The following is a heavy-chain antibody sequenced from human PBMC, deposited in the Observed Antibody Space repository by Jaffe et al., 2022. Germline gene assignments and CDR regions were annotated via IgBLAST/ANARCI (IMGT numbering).Heavy chain of an antibody. CDR3: ARAPPRGSYRLGYYYYYYMDV. CDR1: GGSFSGYY. V-gene: IGHV4-34*01. CDR2: INHSGST. D-gene: IGHD3-16*02. J-gene: IGHJ6*03. Sequence: QVQLQQWGAGLLKPSETLSLTCAVYGGSFSGYYWSWIRQPPGKGLEWIGEINHSGSTNYNPSLKSRVTISVDTSKNQFSLKLSSVTAADTAVYYCARAPPRGSYRLGYYYYYYMDVWGKGTTVTVSS.